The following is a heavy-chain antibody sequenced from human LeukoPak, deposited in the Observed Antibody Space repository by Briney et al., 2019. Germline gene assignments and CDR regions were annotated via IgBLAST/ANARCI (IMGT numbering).Heavy chain of an antibody. V-gene: IGHV4-59*01. D-gene: IGHD5-18*01. CDR3: ARTPGFSYGFGWFDS. CDR2: IYDSGST. Sequence: SETLSLTCTVSGGSFSSYYWSWIRQPPGKGLEWIGFIYDSGSTNCNPSLKSRVTISVDTSKNQFSLKLTSVTAADTAVYYCARTPGFSYGFGWFDSWGQGTLVTVSS. J-gene: IGHJ5*01. CDR1: GGSFSSYY.